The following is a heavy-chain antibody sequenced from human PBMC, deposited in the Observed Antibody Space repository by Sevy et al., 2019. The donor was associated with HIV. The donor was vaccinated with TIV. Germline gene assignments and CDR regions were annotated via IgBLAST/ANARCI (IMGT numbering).Heavy chain of an antibody. D-gene: IGHD5-18*01. CDR2: IWYDGSNK. CDR3: ARDGPPIRPQLSHSQGQRAPNHPPDY. CDR1: GFTFSSYG. J-gene: IGHJ4*02. Sequence: GGSLRLSCAASGFTFSSYGMHWVRQAPGKGLEWVAVIWYDGSNKYYADSVKGRFTISRDNSKNTLYLQMNSLRAEDTAVYYCARDGPPIRPQLSHSQGQRAPNHPPDYWGQGTLVTVSS. V-gene: IGHV3-33*01.